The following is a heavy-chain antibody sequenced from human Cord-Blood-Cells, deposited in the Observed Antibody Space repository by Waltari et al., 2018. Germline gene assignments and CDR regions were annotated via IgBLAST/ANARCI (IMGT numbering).Heavy chain of an antibody. CDR3: ARLLGSGSYGTVLSVQNWFDP. Sequence: QVQLQQWGAGLLKPSETLSLTCAVYGGSFSGYYCSCIRQPPGKGLEWIGEINHSGSTNYNPSLKSRVTISVDTSKNQFSLKLSSVTAADTAVYYCARLLGSGSYGTVLSVQNWFDPWGQGTLVTVSS. CDR1: GGSFSGYY. V-gene: IGHV4-34*01. D-gene: IGHD3-10*01. J-gene: IGHJ5*02. CDR2: INHSGST.